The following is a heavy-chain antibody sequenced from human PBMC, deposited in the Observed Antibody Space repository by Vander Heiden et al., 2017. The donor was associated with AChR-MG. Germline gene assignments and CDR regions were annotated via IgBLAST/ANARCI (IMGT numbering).Heavy chain of an antibody. Sequence: QVQLVESGGGVVQPGKSLRRSCAASGLTFSNYGMHWVRQAPGKGLEWVAVIWYDGSNAYYVDSVKGRFTVSRDNSKSTLYLQMNSLRVEDTSVYYCARDGGGQWLADFDYWGQGALVIVSS. CDR3: ARDGGGQWLADFDY. D-gene: IGHD6-19*01. V-gene: IGHV3-33*01. CDR2: IWYDGSNA. J-gene: IGHJ4*02. CDR1: GLTFSNYG.